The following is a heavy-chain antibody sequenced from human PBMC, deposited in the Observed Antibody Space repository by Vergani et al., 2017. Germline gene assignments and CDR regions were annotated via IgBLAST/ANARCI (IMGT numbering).Heavy chain of an antibody. D-gene: IGHD3-10*01. CDR1: GGSISGTNW. J-gene: IGHJ4*02. Sequence: QVQLPESGPGLVKPPGTLSLTCAVSGGSISGTNWWSWVRQSPGKGLEWIGEIYHSGSTNYNPSLKSRVTISVDKSKNQFSLKLSSVTAADTAVYYCARDPSYYYGSGSYYTGYWGQGTLVTVSS. CDR3: ARDPSYYYGSGSYYTGY. CDR2: IYHSGST. V-gene: IGHV4-4*03.